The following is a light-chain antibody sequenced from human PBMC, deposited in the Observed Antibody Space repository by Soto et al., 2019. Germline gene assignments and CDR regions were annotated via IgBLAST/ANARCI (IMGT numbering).Light chain of an antibody. V-gene: IGLV2-14*01. CDR2: EVS. J-gene: IGLJ1*01. CDR1: ISDVGGYNY. Sequence: QSSLAQPACVSGSPGQSITISCTGTISDVGGYNYVSWYQHPPGKAPKLMISEVSNRPSGVSNRFSGYKSGNTASLTISGLQAEDEADYYCSSYTSTSNRVLGTGTKVTVL. CDR3: SSYTSTSNRV.